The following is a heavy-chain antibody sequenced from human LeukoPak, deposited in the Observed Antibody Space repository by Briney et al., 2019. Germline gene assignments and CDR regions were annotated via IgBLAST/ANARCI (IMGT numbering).Heavy chain of an antibody. CDR3: ARSTWLLDK. CDR1: GGSISPYY. CDR2: IYYSGNT. D-gene: IGHD3-22*01. J-gene: IGHJ4*02. Sequence: PETLSLTCTVSGGSISPYYWSWIRQPPGKGLEWIGYIYYSGNTNYNPSLKSRVTISLDTSKNQFSLKLSSVTAADTAVYYCARSTWLLDKWGQGTLVTVSS. V-gene: IGHV4-59*01.